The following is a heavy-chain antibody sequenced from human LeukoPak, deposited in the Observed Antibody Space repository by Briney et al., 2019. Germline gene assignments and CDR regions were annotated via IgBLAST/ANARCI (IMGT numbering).Heavy chain of an antibody. J-gene: IGHJ4*02. CDR1: GFTFRSYA. D-gene: IGHD3-10*01. Sequence: PGGSLRLSCAAFGFTFRSYAMSWVRQAPGKGLEWVSIVNHGGGSTYYADPVKGRFTISRDNSKNTVYLQMNSLRAEDTAVYYCAVESGGFNYWGQGTLVTVSS. CDR2: VNHGGGST. V-gene: IGHV3-23*01. CDR3: AVESGGFNY.